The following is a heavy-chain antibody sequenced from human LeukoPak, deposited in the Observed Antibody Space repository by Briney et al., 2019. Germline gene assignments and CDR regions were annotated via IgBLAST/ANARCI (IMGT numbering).Heavy chain of an antibody. J-gene: IGHJ6*03. D-gene: IGHD1-7*01. Sequence: SVKVSCEASGGTFSSYAISWVRQAPGQGREWMGGIIPIFGTANYAQKFQGRVTITADESTSTAYMELSSLRSEDTAVYYCARADWNYDGERATRNPYYYYYMDVWGKGTTVTVSS. CDR3: ARADWNYDGERATRNPYYYYYMDV. CDR2: IIPIFGTA. V-gene: IGHV1-69*01. CDR1: GGTFSSYA.